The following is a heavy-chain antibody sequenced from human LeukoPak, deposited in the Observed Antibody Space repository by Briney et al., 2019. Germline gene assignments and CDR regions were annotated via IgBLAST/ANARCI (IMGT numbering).Heavy chain of an antibody. Sequence: SETLSLTCTVSGGSISSGSYYWSWIRQPAGKGLETIGRIYTSGSTNYNPSLKSRVTISVDTSKNQSSLRLSSVTAADTAVYYCARNRSKQWLSWYSDLGGRGTLVTVSS. D-gene: IGHD6-19*01. V-gene: IGHV4-61*02. CDR3: ARNRSKQWLSWYSDL. J-gene: IGHJ2*01. CDR1: GGSISSGSYY. CDR2: IYTSGST.